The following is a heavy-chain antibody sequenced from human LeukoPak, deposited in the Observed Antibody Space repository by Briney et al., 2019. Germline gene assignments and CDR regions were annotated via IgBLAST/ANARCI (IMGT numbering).Heavy chain of an antibody. CDR3: ARERIDSNTFMYGMDV. J-gene: IGHJ6*02. D-gene: IGHD2-15*01. V-gene: IGHV3-21*01. Sequence: GGSLRLSCAASGFTFSSYDMNWVRQAPGKGLEWVSSITSSNSYIYYADSVKGRFTISRDNAKNSLYLQMNSLRAEDTAVYYCARERIDSNTFMYGMDVWGQGTTVTVSS. CDR1: GFTFSSYD. CDR2: ITSSNSYI.